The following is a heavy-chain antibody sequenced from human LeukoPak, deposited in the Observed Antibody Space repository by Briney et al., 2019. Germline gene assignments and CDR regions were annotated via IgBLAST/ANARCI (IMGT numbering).Heavy chain of an antibody. CDR1: GGTFSSYA. D-gene: IGHD4-17*01. CDR2: IIPILGIA. V-gene: IGHV1-69*04. J-gene: IGHJ6*02. Sequence: ASVKVSCKASGGTFSSYAISWVRQAPGQGLEWMGRIIPILGIANYAQKFQGRVTITADKSTSTAYMELSSLRSEDTAVYYCARDPTTVTLYYYYYGMDVWGQGTTVTVS. CDR3: ARDPTTVTLYYYYYGMDV.